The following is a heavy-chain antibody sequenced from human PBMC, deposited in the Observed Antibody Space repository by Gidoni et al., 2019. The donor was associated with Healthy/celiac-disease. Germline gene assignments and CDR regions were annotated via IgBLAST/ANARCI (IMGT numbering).Heavy chain of an antibody. CDR2: ISSSSSYT. CDR3: AREKAAAGPSDGMDV. V-gene: IGHV3-11*06. Sequence: QVQLVDSGGGLVKPGGSLRLSCAASGFTFSDYYMSWIRQAPGKGLEWVSYISSSSSYTNYADSVKGRFTISRDNAKNSLYLQMNSLRAEDTAVYYCAREKAAAGPSDGMDVWGQGTTVTVSS. CDR1: GFTFSDYY. D-gene: IGHD6-13*01. J-gene: IGHJ6*02.